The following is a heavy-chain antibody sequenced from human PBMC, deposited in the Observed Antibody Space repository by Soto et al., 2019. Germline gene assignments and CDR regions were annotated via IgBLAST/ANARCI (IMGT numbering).Heavy chain of an antibody. Sequence: SETLSLTCAVYGGYFSGYYLSWIRQPPGKGLEWIGEINHSGSTSHNPSLKSRVTISVDTSKNQFSLKLSSVTAADTAVYYCARGGYCSGGSCYFGLGYMDVWGQGTTVTVSS. CDR2: INHSGST. CDR3: ARGGYCSGGSCYFGLGYMDV. CDR1: GGYFSGYY. D-gene: IGHD2-15*01. V-gene: IGHV4-34*01. J-gene: IGHJ6*03.